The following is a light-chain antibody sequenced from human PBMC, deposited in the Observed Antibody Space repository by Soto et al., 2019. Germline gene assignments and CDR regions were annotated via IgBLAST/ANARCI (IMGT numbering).Light chain of an antibody. Sequence: DIQMTQSPSTLSASVGDRVTITCRASQSIRSWLAWYQQKPGKAPRLLIYNASSLESGVPSRFSGSGSGTEFTLTISSLQPDDSATYYCQQYDSYCTFGGGTKVDIK. CDR1: QSIRSW. CDR3: QQYDSYCT. J-gene: IGKJ4*01. V-gene: IGKV1-5*03. CDR2: NAS.